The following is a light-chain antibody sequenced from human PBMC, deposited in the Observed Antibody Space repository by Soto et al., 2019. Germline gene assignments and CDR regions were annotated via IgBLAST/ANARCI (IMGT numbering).Light chain of an antibody. Sequence: DIQMTQSPSTLSASVGDRVTTTCRASQTVSSWLAWYQQKPGKAPKLLIYDVSSLESGVPSRFSGSGSGTEFTLTISSLQPDDFATYYCQQYYSYSRTFGQGTKV. V-gene: IGKV1-5*01. CDR3: QQYYSYSRT. CDR2: DVS. J-gene: IGKJ1*01. CDR1: QTVSSW.